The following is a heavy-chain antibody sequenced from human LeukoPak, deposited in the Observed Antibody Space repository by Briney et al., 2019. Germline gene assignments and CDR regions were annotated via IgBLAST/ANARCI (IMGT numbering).Heavy chain of an antibody. V-gene: IGHV4-4*07. CDR1: GGSICDYY. J-gene: IGHJ5*02. Sequence: SETLSLTCTVSGGSICDYYWTWIREPAGKGLEWIGRIYTSGSTNYNPSLKSRVTISVDTSKNQFSLKLSSVTAADTAVYYCARVIAAAGTFRWFDPWGQGTLVTVSS. CDR3: ARVIAAAGTFRWFDP. CDR2: IYTSGST. D-gene: IGHD6-13*01.